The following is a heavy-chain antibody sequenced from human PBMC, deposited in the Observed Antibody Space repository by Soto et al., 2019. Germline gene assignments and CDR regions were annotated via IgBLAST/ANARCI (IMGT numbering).Heavy chain of an antibody. CDR1: GYTFTNYG. J-gene: IGHJ4*02. D-gene: IGHD1-26*01. CDR3: ARAEVGATTYFDY. Sequence: ASVKVSCQASGYTFTNYGITWVRQAPGQGLEWMGWISAYNGNTNYAQNLQGRVTMTTDTSTSTAYMELRSLRSDDTAVYYCARAEVGATTYFDYWGQGTLVTVSS. V-gene: IGHV1-18*01. CDR2: ISAYNGNT.